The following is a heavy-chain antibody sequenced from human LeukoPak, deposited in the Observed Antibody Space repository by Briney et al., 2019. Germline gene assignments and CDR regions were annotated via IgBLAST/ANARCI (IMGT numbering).Heavy chain of an antibody. CDR2: ISAGGGST. Sequence: GGSLRLSCAASGFSFSTYAITWVRQAPGEGLEGLEWVSAISAGGGSTYYADSVKGRFTISRDNSKNSLYLQMNSLRAEDTAVYYCAREIRELEYSFTRQGHYYGMDVWGQGTTVTVSS. CDR3: AREIRELEYSFTRQGHYYGMDV. CDR1: GFSFSTYA. V-gene: IGHV3-23*01. J-gene: IGHJ6*02. D-gene: IGHD5-12*01.